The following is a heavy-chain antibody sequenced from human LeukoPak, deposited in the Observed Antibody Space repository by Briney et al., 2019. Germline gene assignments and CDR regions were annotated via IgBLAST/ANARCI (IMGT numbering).Heavy chain of an antibody. J-gene: IGHJ4*02. V-gene: IGHV4-31*03. Sequence: SETLSLTCTVSGGSISSGAYYWSWIRQHPGKGLEWIGYIYNSGSTYYNPSLRSRVTISVDTSKNQFSLKLSSVTAADTAVYYCARGGNSKASDYWGQGTLVTVSS. D-gene: IGHD4-23*01. CDR1: GGSISSGAYY. CDR3: ARGGNSKASDY. CDR2: IYNSGST.